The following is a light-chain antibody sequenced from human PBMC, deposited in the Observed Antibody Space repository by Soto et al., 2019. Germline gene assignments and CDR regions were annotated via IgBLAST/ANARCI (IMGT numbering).Light chain of an antibody. V-gene: IGKV1-33*01. CDR3: QHYANLPIT. CDR2: DAS. J-gene: IGKJ5*01. CDR1: QDITKY. Sequence: DIQMTESPSSLYASVVDRFTITFQASQDITKYLNWYQQKPGKAPKLLIYDASNLEIGVPSRFSGSGSGTDFTFTISTLQPEDVATYYCQHYANLPITFGQGTRLEIK.